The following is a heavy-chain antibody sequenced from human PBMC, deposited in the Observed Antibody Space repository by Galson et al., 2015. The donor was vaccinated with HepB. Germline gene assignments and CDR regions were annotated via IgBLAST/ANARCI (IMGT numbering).Heavy chain of an antibody. J-gene: IGHJ4*02. CDR2: ISRRNSYI. D-gene: IGHD5-24*01. CDR1: GFTFSSYD. Sequence: SLRLSCAASGFTFSSYDMNWVRQAPGKGLEWVSSISRRNSYIYYADSVKGRFTISRDNAKNSLYLHMNSLRAEDTAVYYCARDGDGYNPTFDYWGPGTLVTVSS. CDR3: ARDGDGYNPTFDY. V-gene: IGHV3-21*01.